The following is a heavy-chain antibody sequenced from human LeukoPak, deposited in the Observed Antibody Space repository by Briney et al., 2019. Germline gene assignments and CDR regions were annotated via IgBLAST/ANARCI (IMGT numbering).Heavy chain of an antibody. J-gene: IGHJ5*02. CDR1: GFTFSSYS. D-gene: IGHD4-11*01. V-gene: IGHV3-21*01. CDR2: ISSSSSYI. Sequence: PGGSLRLSCAASGFTFSSYSMNWVRQAPGKGLEWVSSISSSSSYIYYAGSVKGRFTISRDNAKNSLYIQMYGLRAEATAVYYSARHRSNCRCRWFDPWGQGTLVTVSS. CDR3: ARHRSNCRCRWFDP.